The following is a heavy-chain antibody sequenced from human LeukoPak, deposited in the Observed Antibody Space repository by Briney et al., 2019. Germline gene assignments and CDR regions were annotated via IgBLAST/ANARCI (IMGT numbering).Heavy chain of an antibody. Sequence: GGSLRLSCAASGFTFSDYWMHWVRQAPGKGLVWVSRISSDGSRVTYADSVKGRFTISRDNAKNTLYLQMNSLRAEDTAVYYCARDLSFGAPYNWFDPWGQGTLVTVSS. V-gene: IGHV3-74*01. CDR3: ARDLSFGAPYNWFDP. J-gene: IGHJ5*02. CDR1: GFTFSDYW. D-gene: IGHD3-10*01. CDR2: ISSDGSRV.